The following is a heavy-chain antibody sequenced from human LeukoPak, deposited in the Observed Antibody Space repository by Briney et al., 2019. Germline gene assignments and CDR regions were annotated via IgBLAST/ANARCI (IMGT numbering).Heavy chain of an antibody. V-gene: IGHV4-4*07. CDR1: GGSISSYY. Sequence: PSETLSLTCTVSGGSISSYYWSWIRQPAGKGLEWIGRIYTSGSTNYNPSLKSRVTMSVDTSKNQFSLKLSSVTAADTAVYYCARALIVGAKISADDYFDYWGQGTLVTVSS. CDR3: ARALIVGAKISADDYFDY. CDR2: IYTSGST. D-gene: IGHD1-26*01. J-gene: IGHJ4*02.